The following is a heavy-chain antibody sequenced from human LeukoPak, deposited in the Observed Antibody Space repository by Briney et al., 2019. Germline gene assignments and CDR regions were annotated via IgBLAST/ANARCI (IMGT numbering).Heavy chain of an antibody. J-gene: IGHJ4*02. D-gene: IGHD2-15*01. CDR1: GFTFSSYA. Sequence: GGSLRLSCGGSGFTFSSYAMSWVRQAPGKGLEWVSAISGSGTDTFYSNSVKGRFTISRDNPKNTLYLQMNSLRAEDTAVYYCAKGGGSSCYSPSDYWGQGTLVTVSS. V-gene: IGHV3-23*01. CDR2: ISGSGTDT. CDR3: AKGGGSSCYSPSDY.